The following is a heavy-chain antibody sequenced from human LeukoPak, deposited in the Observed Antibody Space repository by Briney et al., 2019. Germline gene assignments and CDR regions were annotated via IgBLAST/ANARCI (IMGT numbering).Heavy chain of an antibody. CDR3: ASPSGDTAMATYYYMDV. J-gene: IGHJ6*03. Sequence: ASVKVSCKASGGTFSSYAISWVRQAPGQGLEWMGGIIPIFGTANYAQKFQGRVTITADESTSTAYMELSSLRSEDTAVYYCASPSGDTAMATYYYMDVWGKGTTVTVSS. CDR2: IIPIFGTA. CDR1: GGTFSSYA. V-gene: IGHV1-69*13. D-gene: IGHD5-18*01.